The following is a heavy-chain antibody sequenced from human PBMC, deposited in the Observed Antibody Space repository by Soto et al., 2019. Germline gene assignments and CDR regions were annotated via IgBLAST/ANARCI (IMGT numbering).Heavy chain of an antibody. CDR1: GDSMSSSDYY. CDR3: ARRTVNIRTFYSGLKTHCFDY. V-gene: IGHV4-39*01. J-gene: IGHJ4*02. CDR2: IYYSGST. D-gene: IGHD6-19*01. Sequence: PSETLSLTCAVSGDSMSSSDYYWGWIRQPPGKGLEWIGSIYYSGSTYYNPSLQSRVAISVDTSKNQFSLKLKSVTAADTAIYYCARRTVNIRTFYSGLKTHCFDYWGQGAQVTVSS.